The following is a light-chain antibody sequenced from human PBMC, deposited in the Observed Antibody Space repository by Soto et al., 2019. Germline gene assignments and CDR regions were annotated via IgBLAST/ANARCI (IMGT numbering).Light chain of an antibody. CDR3: CAYAGSTPFVV. CDR1: SSDVGSYNL. Sequence: QSVLTQPACVSGSPGQSITISCTGTSSDVGSYNLVSWYQHHPGKAPKLMIYEVSNRPSGVSNRFSGSRSGNTASLTISGLQAEDEADYYCCAYAGSTPFVVFGGGTKLTVL. J-gene: IGLJ2*01. CDR2: EVS. V-gene: IGLV2-23*02.